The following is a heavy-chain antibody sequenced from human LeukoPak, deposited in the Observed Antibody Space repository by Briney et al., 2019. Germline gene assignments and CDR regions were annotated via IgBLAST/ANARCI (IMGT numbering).Heavy chain of an antibody. V-gene: IGHV1-69*04. CDR3: ATEGTKDCSGTSCYEDS. D-gene: IGHD2-2*01. CDR1: GYTFTSYY. Sequence: ASVKVSCTASGYTFTSYYMHWVRQAPGQGLEWMGKIIPVIDIAKYAQKFRGRVTITADKSTSTAYMELSSLRSEDSAVYYCATEGTKDCSGTSCYEDSWGQGSLVTVSS. J-gene: IGHJ4*02. CDR2: IIPVIDIA.